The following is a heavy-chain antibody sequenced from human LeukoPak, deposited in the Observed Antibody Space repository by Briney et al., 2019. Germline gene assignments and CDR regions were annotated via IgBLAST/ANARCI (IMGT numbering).Heavy chain of an antibody. CDR1: GYTFTSYG. D-gene: IGHD3-22*01. CDR3: AKVRHYDCSGPQDY. Sequence: ASVKVSCKASGYTFTSYGISWVRQAPGQGLEWMGWISAYNGNTNYAQKLQGRVTMTTDTSTSTAYMELRSLRSDDTAVYYCAKVRHYDCSGPQDYWGQGTLVTVSS. CDR2: ISAYNGNT. J-gene: IGHJ4*02. V-gene: IGHV1-18*01.